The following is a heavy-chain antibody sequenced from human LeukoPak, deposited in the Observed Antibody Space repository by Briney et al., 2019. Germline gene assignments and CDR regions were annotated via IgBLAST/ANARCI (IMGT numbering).Heavy chain of an antibody. CDR2: INPSGGST. V-gene: IGHV1-46*01. J-gene: IGHJ6*02. CDR3: ARDSPTGDYYYYYGMDV. D-gene: IGHD7-27*01. Sequence: ASVKVSCKASGYTFTSYYMHWVRQAPGQGLEWMGIINPSGGSTSYAQKFQGRVTMTRDTSTSTVYMELSSLRSEDTAVYYCARDSPTGDYYYYYGMDVWGQGTTVTVS. CDR1: GYTFTSYY.